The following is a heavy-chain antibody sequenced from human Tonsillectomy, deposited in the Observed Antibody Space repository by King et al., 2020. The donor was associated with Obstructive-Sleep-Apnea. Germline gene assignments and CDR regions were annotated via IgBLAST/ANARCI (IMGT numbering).Heavy chain of an antibody. CDR2: ISYDGSNK. CDR3: AKGDVADY. D-gene: IGHD5-12*01. CDR1: GFTFSSYG. J-gene: IGHJ4*02. Sequence: QLVQSGGGVVQPGRSLRLSCAASGFTFSSYGMHWVRQAPGKGLEWVAVISYDGSNKYYADSVKGRLTISRDNSKNTRYLQMKSLRAEDTAVYYCAKGDVADYWGQGTLVTVSS. V-gene: IGHV3-30*18.